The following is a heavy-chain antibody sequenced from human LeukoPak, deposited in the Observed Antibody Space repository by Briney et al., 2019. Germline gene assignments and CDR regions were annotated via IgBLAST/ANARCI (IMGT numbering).Heavy chain of an antibody. CDR2: IKQDGSEK. Sequence: PGGSLRLSCAASGFTLSSYWMSWVRQAPGKGLEWVANIKQDGSEKYYVDSVKGRFTISRDDAKNSLYLQMNSLRAEDTAVYYCARLRGAATVNWFDSWGQGTLVTVSS. V-gene: IGHV3-7*01. J-gene: IGHJ5*01. D-gene: IGHD6-25*01. CDR3: ARLRGAATVNWFDS. CDR1: GFTLSSYW.